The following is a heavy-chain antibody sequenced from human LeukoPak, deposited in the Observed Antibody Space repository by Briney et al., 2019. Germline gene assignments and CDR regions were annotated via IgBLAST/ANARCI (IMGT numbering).Heavy chain of an antibody. CDR2: IYYSGST. V-gene: IGHV4-38-2*02. CDR3: ARIPSYDFWSGHGDFDY. D-gene: IGHD3-3*01. J-gene: IGHJ4*02. CDR1: GYSISSGYY. Sequence: PSETLSLTCTVSGYSISSGYYWGWIRQPPGKGLEWIGSIYYSGSTYYNPSLKSRVTISVDTSKNQFSLKLSSVTAADTAVYYCARIPSYDFWSGHGDFDYWGQGTLVTVSS.